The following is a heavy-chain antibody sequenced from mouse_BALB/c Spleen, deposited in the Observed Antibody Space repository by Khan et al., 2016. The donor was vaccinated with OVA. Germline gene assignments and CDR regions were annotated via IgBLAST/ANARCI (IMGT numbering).Heavy chain of an antibody. CDR1: GFNIKDYY. CDR3: ARSGYSAWFAY. Sequence: VQLQQSGAELVRPGALVKLSCKASGFNIKDYYIHWVKQRPEQSLEWIGWIDPENGETVYDPKFQGKAIITADTSSNTAHLQLSSLTSEDAAVYYCARSGYSAWFAYWGQGTLVTVSA. J-gene: IGHJ3*01. CDR2: IDPENGET. V-gene: IGHV14-1*02.